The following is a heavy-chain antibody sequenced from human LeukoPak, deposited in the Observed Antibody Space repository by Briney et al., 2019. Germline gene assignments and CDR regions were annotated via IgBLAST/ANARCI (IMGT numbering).Heavy chain of an antibody. CDR3: AGRDAHYYDSSGYYSD. CDR1: GGSISSSSYY. D-gene: IGHD3-22*01. V-gene: IGHV4-39*01. CDR2: IYYSGST. Sequence: SETLSLTCTVSGGSISSSSYYWGWLRQPPGKGLEWIGSIYYSGSTYYNPSLKSRVTISVDTSKNQFSLKLSSVTAADTAVYYCAGRDAHYYDSSGYYSDWGQGTLVTVAS. J-gene: IGHJ4*02.